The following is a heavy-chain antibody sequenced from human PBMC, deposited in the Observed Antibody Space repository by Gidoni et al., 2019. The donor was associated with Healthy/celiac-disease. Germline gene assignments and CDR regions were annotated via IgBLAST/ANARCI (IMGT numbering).Heavy chain of an antibody. CDR3: ASSKRYSGSLRGSVSFDY. V-gene: IGHV4-39*01. Sequence: QLQLQESGPGLVKPSETLSLTCTVSGGSISSRSYYWGWIRQPPGKGLEWIGSIYFSGSTYYNPSLKSRVTISVDTSKNQFSLKLSSVTAADTAVYYCASSKRYSGSLRGSVSFDYWGQGTLVTVSS. D-gene: IGHD1-26*01. CDR1: GGSISSRSYY. J-gene: IGHJ4*02. CDR2: IYFSGST.